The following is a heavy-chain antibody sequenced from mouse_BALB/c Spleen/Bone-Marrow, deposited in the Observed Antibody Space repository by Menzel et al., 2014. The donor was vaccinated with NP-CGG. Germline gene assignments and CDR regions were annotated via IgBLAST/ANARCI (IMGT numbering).Heavy chain of an antibody. J-gene: IGHJ4*01. CDR3: ARWDTTAMDY. CDR2: ILPGRGST. V-gene: IGHV1-9*01. CDR1: GYTFSSYW. Sequence: VQLQQSGAELMKPGASVKISCKATGYTFSSYWIEWVKQRPGHGLEWIGEILPGRGSTNYNEKFKGKATFTSDTSSNTAYMQLSSLTSEDSAVYYCARWDTTAMDYWGQGTSVTLSS. D-gene: IGHD1-1*01.